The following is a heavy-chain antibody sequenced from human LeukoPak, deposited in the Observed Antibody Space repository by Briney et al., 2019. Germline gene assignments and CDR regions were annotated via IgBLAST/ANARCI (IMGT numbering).Heavy chain of an antibody. J-gene: IGHJ4*02. D-gene: IGHD2-21*02. CDR3: ARAQTYGDSRLLLDY. CDR2: INWNGGST. V-gene: IGHV3-20*04. Sequence: GGSLRLSCAASGFTFGNYGMSWVGQAPGKGLEWVSGINWNGGSTGYADSAEGRFTISRDNAKNSQYLQMNSLRVEDTALYYCARAQTYGDSRLLLDYWGQGTLVTVSS. CDR1: GFTFGNYG.